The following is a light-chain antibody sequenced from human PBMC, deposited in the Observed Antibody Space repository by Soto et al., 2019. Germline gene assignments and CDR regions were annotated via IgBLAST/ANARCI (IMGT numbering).Light chain of an antibody. Sequence: SLLTSSPESLSVSLGERATINCKSSQSLLYSSNNKNYLTWYQQKPGKAPKLLIYDASRLESGVPSRFGGSGSGTEFTLSISSLQPDDFAIYYCQESNSYSGTFGPRTKADIK. J-gene: IGKJ1*01. CDR3: QESNSYSGT. CDR2: DAS. V-gene: IGKV4-1*01. CDR1: QSLLYSSNNKNY.